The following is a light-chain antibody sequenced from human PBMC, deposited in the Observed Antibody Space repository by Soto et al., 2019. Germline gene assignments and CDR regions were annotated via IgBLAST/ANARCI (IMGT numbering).Light chain of an antibody. J-gene: IGLJ3*02. CDR3: SSYTGSSTPV. CDR1: SSDVGGYNY. CDR2: EVS. Sequence: QSALTQPASVSGSPGQSITISCTGTSSDVGGYNYVSWYQHHPGKAPKLMIYEVSNRPSGVSNRFSGSKSGNTASLTISGLQAEDEADYYCSSYTGSSTPVFGGGTQLTDL. V-gene: IGLV2-14*01.